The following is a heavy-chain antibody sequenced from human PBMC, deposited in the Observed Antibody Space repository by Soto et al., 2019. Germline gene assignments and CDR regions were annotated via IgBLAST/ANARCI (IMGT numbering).Heavy chain of an antibody. CDR2: IDPSDSYT. CDR3: VRLLLSRVDFDP. V-gene: IGHV5-10-1*01. CDR1: GYSFTSYW. Sequence: PRESLKISCKGSGYSFTSYWISWVRQMPGKGLEWMGRIDPSDSYTNYSPSFQGHVTISADKSISTAYLQWSSLKASDTAMYYCVRLLLSRVDFDPWGQGTLVTVSS. J-gene: IGHJ5*02. D-gene: IGHD3-16*02.